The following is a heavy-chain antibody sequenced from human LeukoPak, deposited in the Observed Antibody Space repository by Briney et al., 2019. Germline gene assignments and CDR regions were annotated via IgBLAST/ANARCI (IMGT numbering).Heavy chain of an antibody. J-gene: IGHJ4*02. V-gene: IGHV1-2*02. D-gene: IGHD6-6*01. CDR3: ASGSSTDY. CDR1: GYTFTSYY. CDR2: IHPNNGAT. Sequence: ASVKVSCKTSGYTFTSYYMHWVRQVPGQGLEWLGWIHPNNGATTYAQKFHGRVTMTRDTSINTAYMELSSLRSDDTAVYYCASGSSTDYWGQGTLVTVSS.